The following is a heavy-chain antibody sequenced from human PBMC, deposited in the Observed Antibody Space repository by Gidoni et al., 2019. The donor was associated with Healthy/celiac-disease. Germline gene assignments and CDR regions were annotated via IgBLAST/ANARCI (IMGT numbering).Heavy chain of an antibody. V-gene: IGHV3-21*01. J-gene: IGHJ4*02. CDR3: ARDLGAHAIYYYDSSGYYSKGFDY. Sequence: EVQLVESGGGLVKPGGSLRLSCAASGFPFSSYSMNWVRPAPGKGLEWVSSISSSSSYIYYADSVKGRFTISRDNAKNSLYLQMNSLRAEDTAVYYWARDLGAHAIYYYDSSGYYSKGFDYWGQGTLVTVSS. D-gene: IGHD3-22*01. CDR1: GFPFSSYS. CDR2: ISSSSSYI.